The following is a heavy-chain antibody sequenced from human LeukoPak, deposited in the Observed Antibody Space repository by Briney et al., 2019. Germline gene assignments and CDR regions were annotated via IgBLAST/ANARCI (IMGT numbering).Heavy chain of an antibody. J-gene: IGHJ1*01. CDR3: ARVRDYYDSRGYYFEYFDH. CDR1: GLMFHEHW. CDR2: IDRDGLTR. Sequence: PGGSLRLSCETSGLMFHEHWMLWVRHVPGKGLAWVSRIDRDGLTREYADSVKGRFTITRDNSKNTLYLQMNSLRAEDTAVYYCARVRDYYDSRGYYFEYFDHWGQGTLVTVSS. V-gene: IGHV3-74*03. D-gene: IGHD3-22*01.